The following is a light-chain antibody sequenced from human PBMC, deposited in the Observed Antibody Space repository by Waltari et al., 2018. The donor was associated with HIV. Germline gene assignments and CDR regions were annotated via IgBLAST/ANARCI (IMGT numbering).Light chain of an antibody. V-gene: IGLV7-46*01. CDR2: DSE. Sequence: VVTLAPSLTVSPGGTLTPSCASFGGSFARSYSPYWFQLMPGPAPRTLTYDSEKRHPLTPGRFSGSLDGGRAILTLSGALEEDEAEYFCLLSYHGVRFFGGGTRLTV. CDR3: LLSYHGVRF. J-gene: IGLJ2*01. CDR1: GGSFARSYS.